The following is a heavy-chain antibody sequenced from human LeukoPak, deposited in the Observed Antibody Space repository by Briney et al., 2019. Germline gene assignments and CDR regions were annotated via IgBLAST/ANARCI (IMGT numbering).Heavy chain of an antibody. J-gene: IGHJ5*02. Sequence: PGGSLRLSCAASGFRFSDFTKTWVRQAPGKGPEWVSAIGGRGGSTYYADSLGGRFTISRDNSKDMVYLQMNSLKVEDTATYYCGKEGGAWGQGTKVTVSS. D-gene: IGHD3-16*01. CDR3: GKEGGA. V-gene: IGHV3-23*01. CDR2: IGGRGGST. CDR1: GFRFSDFT.